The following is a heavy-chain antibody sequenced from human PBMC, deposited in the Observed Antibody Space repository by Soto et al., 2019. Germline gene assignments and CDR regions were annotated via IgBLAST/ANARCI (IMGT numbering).Heavy chain of an antibody. J-gene: IGHJ5*02. CDR2: INHSGST. D-gene: IGHD6-13*01. Sequence: SETLSLSCAVYGGSFSGYYWSWIRQPPGKGLEWIGEINHSGSTNYNPSLKSRVTISVDTSKNQFSLKLSSVTAADTAVYYCARVFIAAAGTQDWFDPWGQGTLVTVSS. V-gene: IGHV4-34*01. CDR3: ARVFIAAAGTQDWFDP. CDR1: GGSFSGYY.